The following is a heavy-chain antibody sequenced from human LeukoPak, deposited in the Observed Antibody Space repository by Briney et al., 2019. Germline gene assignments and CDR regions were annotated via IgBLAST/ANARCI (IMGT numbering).Heavy chain of an antibody. CDR3: ARESGNGEQWLGY. CDR2: IYSGGST. V-gene: IGHV3-53*01. J-gene: IGHJ4*02. CDR1: GFTISSNY. Sequence: GGSLRLSCAASGFTISSNYMSWVRQAPGKGLEWVSVIYSGGSTYYADSVKGRFTISRDNSKNTLYLQMNSLRAEDTAVYYCARESGNGEQWLGYWGQGTLVTVSS. D-gene: IGHD6-19*01.